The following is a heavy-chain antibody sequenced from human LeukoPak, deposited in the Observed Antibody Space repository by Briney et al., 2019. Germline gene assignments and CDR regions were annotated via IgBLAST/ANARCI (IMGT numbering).Heavy chain of an antibody. CDR1: GFTFSSYG. V-gene: IGHV3-30*02. D-gene: IGHD6-13*01. CDR2: IRYDGSNK. J-gene: IGHJ3*02. Sequence: GGSLRLSCAASGFTFSSYGMHWVRQAPGKGLEWVAFIRYDGSNKYYADSVKGRFTISRDNSKNTLYLQMNSLRAEDTAVYYCAAAGIAAAGSAFDIWGQGTMVTVSS. CDR3: AAAGIAAAGSAFDI.